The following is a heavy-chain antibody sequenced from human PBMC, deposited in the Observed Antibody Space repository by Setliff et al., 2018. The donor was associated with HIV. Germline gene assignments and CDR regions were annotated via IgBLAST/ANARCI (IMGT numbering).Heavy chain of an antibody. J-gene: IGHJ5*02. Sequence: ASVKVSCKASGYVFTDYYMHWVRQAPGQELGWMGRINPNSGGTNYAQKFQGRVTMTRDTSISTAYTELSSLRSEDTATYYCARGLTYYNFWSGYRSNWFDPWGQGTLVTVSS. D-gene: IGHD3-3*01. V-gene: IGHV1-2*06. CDR3: ARGLTYYNFWSGYRSNWFDP. CDR2: INPNSGGT. CDR1: GYVFTDYY.